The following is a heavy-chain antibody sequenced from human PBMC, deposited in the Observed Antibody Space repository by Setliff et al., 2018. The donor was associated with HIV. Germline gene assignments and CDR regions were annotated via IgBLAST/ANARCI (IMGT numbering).Heavy chain of an antibody. Sequence: ASVKVSCKASGGTFSGSGINWVRQAPGQGFEWVGGLLPLFETTTYAQTFQGRVSITTDESTSTTYMELSSLRSDDTAVYYCARGQVVGYTYSGIELWGQGTLVTVSS. CDR1: GGTFSGSG. V-gene: IGHV1-69*05. J-gene: IGHJ4*02. D-gene: IGHD5-18*01. CDR3: ARGQVVGYTYSGIEL. CDR2: LLPLFETT.